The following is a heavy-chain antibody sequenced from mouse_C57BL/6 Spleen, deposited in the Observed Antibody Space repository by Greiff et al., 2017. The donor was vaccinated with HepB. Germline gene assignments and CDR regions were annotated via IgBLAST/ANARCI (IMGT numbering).Heavy chain of an antibody. J-gene: IGHJ3*01. V-gene: IGHV1-69*01. Sequence: QVQLQQPGAELVMPGASVKLSCKASGYTFTSYWMHWVKQRPGQGLEWIGEIDPSDSYTNYNQKFKGKSTLTVDKSSSTAYMQLSSLTSEDSAVYYCARAGYYGSSYTYCGQGTLVTVSA. D-gene: IGHD1-1*01. CDR3: ARAGYYGSSYTY. CDR2: IDPSDSYT. CDR1: GYTFTSYW.